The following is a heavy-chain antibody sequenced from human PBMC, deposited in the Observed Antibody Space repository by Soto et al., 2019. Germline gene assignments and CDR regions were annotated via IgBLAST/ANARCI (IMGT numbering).Heavy chain of an antibody. Sequence: QVQLVQSGAEVKKPGSSVKVSCKASGGTFSSYTISWVRQAPGQGLEWMGRIIPILGIANYAQKFQGRVTITADKSTSTAYMELSSLRSEDTAVYYCARDDRLRYSSGWYTFDYCGQGTLVTVSS. CDR1: GGTFSSYT. CDR2: IIPILGIA. V-gene: IGHV1-69*08. J-gene: IGHJ4*02. CDR3: ARDDRLRYSSGWYTFDY. D-gene: IGHD6-19*01.